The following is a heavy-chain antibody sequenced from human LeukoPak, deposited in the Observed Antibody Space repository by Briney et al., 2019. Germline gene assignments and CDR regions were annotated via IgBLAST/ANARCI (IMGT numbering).Heavy chain of an antibody. Sequence: ASVKVSCKASGYTFTGYYMHWVRQAPGQGLEWMGWINPNSGGTNYAQKFQGRVTMTRDTSISTAYMELSRLRSDDTAVYYCARDSIALAGFDYWGQGTLVTVSS. CDR2: INPNSGGT. CDR3: ARDSIALAGFDY. CDR1: GYTFTGYY. J-gene: IGHJ4*02. D-gene: IGHD6-19*01. V-gene: IGHV1-2*02.